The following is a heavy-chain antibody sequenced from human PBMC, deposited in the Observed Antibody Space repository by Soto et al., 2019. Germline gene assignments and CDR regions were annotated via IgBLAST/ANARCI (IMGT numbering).Heavy chain of an antibody. CDR1: GYSFTSYW. CDR2: IDPSDSYT. J-gene: IGHJ4*02. Sequence: GESLKISCKGSGYSFTSYWISWVRQMPGKGLEWMGRIDPSDSYTNYSPSFQGHVTISADKSISTAYLQWSRLKASDTAMYYCARQGTMVRGVIISKDIDYWGQGTLVTVSS. CDR3: ARQGTMVRGVIISKDIDY. D-gene: IGHD3-10*01. V-gene: IGHV5-10-1*01.